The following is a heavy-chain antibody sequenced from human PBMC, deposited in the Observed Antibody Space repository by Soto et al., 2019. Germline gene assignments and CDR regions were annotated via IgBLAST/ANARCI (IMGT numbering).Heavy chain of an antibody. CDR2: MNAKSGDT. CDR3: ARGNPFNYAGFDV. Sequence: QAHLEQSGAEVKRPGASVKVSCKASGYTFSDFDINWLRQASGQGPGWMGWMNAKSGDTFFAQRFQGKFNMTWDTSLSTAHMEVGSLTSDDTAIYYCARGNPFNYAGFDVWGQGTTVAVSS. J-gene: IGHJ6*02. D-gene: IGHD3-16*01. V-gene: IGHV1-8*01. CDR1: GYTFSDFD.